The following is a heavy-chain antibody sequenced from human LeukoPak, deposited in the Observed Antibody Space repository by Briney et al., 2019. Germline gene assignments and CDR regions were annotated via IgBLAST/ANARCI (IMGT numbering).Heavy chain of an antibody. CDR3: GKSEVTIPDSH. CDR1: GFTLDDYA. Sequence: GRSLRLSCAASGFTLDDYAMHWVRQAPGKGLEWVSGISWNSGSIGYADSVKGRFTISRDNAKNSLYLQMNSLRVEDTAVYYCGKSEVTIPDSHWGQGTPVTVSS. V-gene: IGHV3-9*01. J-gene: IGHJ4*01. D-gene: IGHD2-21*02. CDR2: ISWNSGSI.